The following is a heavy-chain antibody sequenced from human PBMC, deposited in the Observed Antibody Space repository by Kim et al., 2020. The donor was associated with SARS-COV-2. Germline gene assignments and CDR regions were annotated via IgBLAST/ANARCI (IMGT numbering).Heavy chain of an antibody. Sequence: GGSLRLSCAASGFTFSSYAMHWVRQAPGKGLEWVAVISYDGSNKYYADSVKGRFTISRDNSKNTLYLQMNSLRADDTAVYYCARGDMVRGVIGFDYWGQGTLVTVSS. J-gene: IGHJ4*02. CDR1: GFTFSSYA. CDR2: ISYDGSNK. CDR3: ARGDMVRGVIGFDY. V-gene: IGHV3-30*04. D-gene: IGHD3-10*01.